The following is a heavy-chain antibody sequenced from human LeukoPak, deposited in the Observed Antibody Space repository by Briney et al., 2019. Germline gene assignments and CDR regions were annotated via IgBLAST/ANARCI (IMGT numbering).Heavy chain of an antibody. CDR2: ISSSGSTI. CDR1: GFTFSDYY. Sequence: PGGSLRLSCAASGFTFSDYYMSWIRQAPGKGLEWVSYISSSGSTIYYADSVKGRFTISRDNAKNSLYLQMNSLRADDTAIYYCTSDRVFYGLDVWGQGTMVTVSS. CDR3: TSDRVFYGLDV. V-gene: IGHV3-11*04. J-gene: IGHJ6*02.